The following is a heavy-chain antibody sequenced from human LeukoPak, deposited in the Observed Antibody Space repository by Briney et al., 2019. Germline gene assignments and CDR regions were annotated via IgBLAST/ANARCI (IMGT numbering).Heavy chain of an antibody. CDR3: ARDAYSSSWFLDY. CDR2: ISSSSSTI. CDR1: GFTFSTYS. V-gene: IGHV3-48*01. J-gene: IGHJ4*02. D-gene: IGHD6-13*01. Sequence: GGSLRLSCAASGFTFSTYSMNWVRQAPGKGLEWVSYISSSSSTIYYAGSVKGRFTISRDNAKNSLYLQMNSLRAEDTAVYYCARDAYSSSWFLDYWGQGTLVTVSS.